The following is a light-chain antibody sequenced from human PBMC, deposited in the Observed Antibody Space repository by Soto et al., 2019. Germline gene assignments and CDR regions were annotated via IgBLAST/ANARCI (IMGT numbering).Light chain of an antibody. CDR1: QTISSW. CDR2: KAS. J-gene: IGKJ1*01. V-gene: IGKV1-5*03. CDR3: QXYNSYSEA. Sequence: DIHMTQSPSTLSGSVGDSVTITCRASQTISSWLAWYQQKPGKAPKLLIYKASTLKSGVPSRFSGSGSGTEFTLTISRLQPDDFATYYCQXYNSYSEAXGQGTKVDI.